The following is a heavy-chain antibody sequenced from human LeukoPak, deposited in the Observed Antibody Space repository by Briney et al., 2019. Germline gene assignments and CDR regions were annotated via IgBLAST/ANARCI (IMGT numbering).Heavy chain of an antibody. D-gene: IGHD3-3*01. Sequence: SETLSLTCAVYGGSFSSYYWSRIRQPPGKGLEWIGEINHSGSTNYNPSLKSRVTISVDTSKNQFSLKLSSVTAADTAVYYCARGRYYDFWSGHTNWFDPWGQGTLVTVSS. CDR1: GGSFSSYY. V-gene: IGHV4-34*01. CDR2: INHSGST. CDR3: ARGRYYDFWSGHTNWFDP. J-gene: IGHJ5*02.